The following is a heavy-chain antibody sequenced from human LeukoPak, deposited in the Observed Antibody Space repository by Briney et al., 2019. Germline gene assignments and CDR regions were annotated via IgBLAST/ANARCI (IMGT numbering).Heavy chain of an antibody. CDR3: ARTAGSSWSYFYYYYYMDV. CDR1: GFTFSSYW. CDR2: IKQDGSEK. Sequence: GGSLRLSCAASGFTFSSYWMSWVRQAPGKGLEWVANIKQDGSEKYYVDSVKGRFTISRDNAKNSLYLQMNSLRAEDTAVYYCARTAGSSWSYFYYYYYMDVWGKGTTVTVSS. V-gene: IGHV3-7*01. J-gene: IGHJ6*03. D-gene: IGHD6-13*01.